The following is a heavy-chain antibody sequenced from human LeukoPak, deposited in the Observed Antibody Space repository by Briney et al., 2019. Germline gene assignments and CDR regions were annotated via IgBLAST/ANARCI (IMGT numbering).Heavy chain of an antibody. CDR1: GCTFGTAS. D-gene: IGHD6-19*01. J-gene: IGHJ4*02. CDR2: FDTGFGT. V-gene: IGHV3-23*01. CDR3: ARSSGWWSLDY. Sequence: GRSLRLSCAAAGCTFGTASLHWVRQAPGRGLEWVSAFDTGFGTYYPDSLKGRFTISRDNSKNTLFLQMNSLRAEDTAVYYCARSSGWWSLDYWGQGTLVTVSS.